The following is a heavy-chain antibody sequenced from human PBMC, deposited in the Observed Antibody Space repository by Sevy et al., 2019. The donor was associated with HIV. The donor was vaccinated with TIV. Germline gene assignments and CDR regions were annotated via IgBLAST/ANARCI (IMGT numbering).Heavy chain of an antibody. CDR1: GYTFTSYG. CDR3: ARDLPRTPGIAVAGTGT. D-gene: IGHD6-19*01. Sequence: ASVKVSCKASGYTFTSYGISWVRQAPGQGLEWMGWISAYNGNTNYAQKLQGRVTMTTDTSTSTAYMELRSLRSDDTAVYYCARDLPRTPGIAVAGTGTWGQGTLVTISS. CDR2: ISAYNGNT. V-gene: IGHV1-18*01. J-gene: IGHJ5*02.